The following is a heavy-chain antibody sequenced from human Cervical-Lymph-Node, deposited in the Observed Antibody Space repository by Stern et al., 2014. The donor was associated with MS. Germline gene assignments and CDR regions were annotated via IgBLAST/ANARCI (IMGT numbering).Heavy chain of an antibody. CDR2: IYYSGST. CDR1: GGSINSGDYY. D-gene: IGHD1-26*01. V-gene: IGHV4-31*03. CDR3: ATSRSYSRYYFDS. Sequence: QVQLQESGPGLVKPSQTLSLSCNVSGGSINSGDYYWSWIRQHPGKGLEWIGYIYYSGSTYFNPSLKSRVTVSLDTSKNQFSLNLSSVTAADTAVYYCATSRSYSRYYFDSWGQGTLVTVSS. J-gene: IGHJ4*02.